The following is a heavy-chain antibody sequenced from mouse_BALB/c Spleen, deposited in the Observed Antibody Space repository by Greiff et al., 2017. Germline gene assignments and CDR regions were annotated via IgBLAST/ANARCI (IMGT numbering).Heavy chain of an antibody. D-gene: IGHD3-2*02. CDR2: INPGSGGT. CDR3: AREAGEGFAY. V-gene: IGHV1-54*01. CDR1: GYAFTNYL. Sequence: QVQLKESGAELVRPGTSVKVSCKASGYAFTNYLIEWVKQRPGQGLEWIGVINPGSGGTNYNEKFKGKATLTADKSSSTAYMQLSSLTSDDSAVYFCAREAGEGFAYWGQGTLVTVSA. J-gene: IGHJ3*01.